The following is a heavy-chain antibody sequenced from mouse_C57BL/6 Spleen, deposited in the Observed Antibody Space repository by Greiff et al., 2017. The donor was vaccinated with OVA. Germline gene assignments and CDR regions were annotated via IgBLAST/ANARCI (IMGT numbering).Heavy chain of an antibody. CDR3: ARDGNYVGSAMDY. CDR1: GFNITDYY. CDR2: IDPEAGET. J-gene: IGHJ4*01. Sequence: VQLQQSGAELVKPGASVKLSCTASGFNITDYYMHWVKQRTEQGLEWIGMIDPEAGETKYAPKFQGKATITADTSSNTAYLQLSSLTSEDSAVYYCARDGNYVGSAMDYWGQGTSVTVSS. V-gene: IGHV14-2*01. D-gene: IGHD2-1*01.